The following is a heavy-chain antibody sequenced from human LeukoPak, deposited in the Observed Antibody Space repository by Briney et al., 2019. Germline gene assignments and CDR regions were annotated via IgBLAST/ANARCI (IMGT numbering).Heavy chain of an antibody. D-gene: IGHD2-21*01. V-gene: IGHV4-34*01. J-gene: IGHJ3*02. Sequence: SETLSLTCAVYGGSFSGYYWSWIRQPPGKGLEWIGEINHSGSTNYNPSLKSRVTISVDTSKNQFSLKLSSVTAADTAVYYCAREGRGSESAFDIWGQGTMVTVSS. CDR2: INHSGST. CDR1: GGSFSGYY. CDR3: AREGRGSESAFDI.